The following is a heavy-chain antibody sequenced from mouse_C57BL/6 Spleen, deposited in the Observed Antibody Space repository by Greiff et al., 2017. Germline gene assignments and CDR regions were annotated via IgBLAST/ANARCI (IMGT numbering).Heavy chain of an antibody. Sequence: EVQLQQSGAELVRPGASVKLSCTASGFNIKDYYMHWVKQRPEQGLEWIGRIDPEDGDTEYAPKFQGKATMTADTSSNTAYLRLSSLTSEDTAVYYCTTRGGFYYGSSWRAMDYWGQGTSVTVSS. CDR1: GFNIKDYY. V-gene: IGHV14-1*01. J-gene: IGHJ4*01. D-gene: IGHD1-1*01. CDR2: IDPEDGDT. CDR3: TTRGGFYYGSSWRAMDY.